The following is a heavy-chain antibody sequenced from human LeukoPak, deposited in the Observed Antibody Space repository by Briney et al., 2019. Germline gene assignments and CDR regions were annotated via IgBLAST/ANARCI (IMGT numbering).Heavy chain of an antibody. CDR1: GFTFSSYG. V-gene: IGHV3-33*08. CDR3: ARIIVGATGVDY. CDR2: IWYGGSNK. Sequence: GGSLRLSCAASGFTFSSYGMHWVRQAPGKGLEWVAVIWYGGSNKYYADSVKGRFTISRDNAKNTLYLQMNSLRAEDTAVYYCARIIVGATGVDYWGQGTLVTVSS. J-gene: IGHJ4*02. D-gene: IGHD1-26*01.